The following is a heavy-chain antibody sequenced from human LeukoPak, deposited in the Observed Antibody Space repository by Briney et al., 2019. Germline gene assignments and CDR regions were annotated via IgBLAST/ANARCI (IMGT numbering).Heavy chain of an antibody. D-gene: IGHD3-22*01. V-gene: IGHV1-2*02. CDR1: GYTFTGYY. CDR2: INPNSGGT. J-gene: IGHJ5*02. CDR3: AREGGVLRYYDSSGFNWFDP. Sequence: ASVKVSCKASGYTFTGYYMHWVRQAPGQGLEWMGWINPNSGGTNYAQKFQGRVTMTRDTSISTTYMELSRLRSDDTAVYYCAREGGVLRYYDSSGFNWFDPWGQGTLVTVSS.